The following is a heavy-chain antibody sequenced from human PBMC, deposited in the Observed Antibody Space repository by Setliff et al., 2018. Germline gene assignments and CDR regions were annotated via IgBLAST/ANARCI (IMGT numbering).Heavy chain of an antibody. Sequence: ASVKVSCKASGYIFTGYYMHWVRQAPGQGLEWMGRISPHTGGTNSAQKFQGRVTMTRDTSVCTVYMELNSLRSDDTAVYYCVRAGFDAISNGLDYWGQGTLVTVSS. CDR2: ISPHTGGT. V-gene: IGHV1-2*06. J-gene: IGHJ4*02. D-gene: IGHD3-3*01. CDR1: GYIFTGYY. CDR3: VRAGFDAISNGLDY.